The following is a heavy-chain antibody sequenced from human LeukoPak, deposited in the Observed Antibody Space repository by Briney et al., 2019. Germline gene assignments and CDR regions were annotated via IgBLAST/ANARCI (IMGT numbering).Heavy chain of an antibody. CDR1: GFTFSDYY. Sequence: GGSLRLSCAASGFTFSDYYMSWIRQAPGKGLEWVSYISSSSSYIYYADSVKGRFTISRDNAKNSLYLQMNSLRAEDTAVYYCARDRIAGINWFDPWGQGTLVTVSS. J-gene: IGHJ5*02. CDR3: ARDRIAGINWFDP. V-gene: IGHV3-11*06. CDR2: ISSSSSYI. D-gene: IGHD6-13*01.